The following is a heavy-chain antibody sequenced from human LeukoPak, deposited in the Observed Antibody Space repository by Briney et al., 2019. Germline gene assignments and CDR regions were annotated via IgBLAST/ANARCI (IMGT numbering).Heavy chain of an antibody. CDR1: GGSISSYY. Sequence: PSETLSPTCTVSGGSISSYYWSWIRQPPGKGLEWIGYIYYSGSTNYNPSLKSRVTISADTSKNQFSLKLSSVTAADTAVYYCARDDYGDFDYWGQGTLVTVSS. CDR2: IYYSGST. V-gene: IGHV4-59*01. J-gene: IGHJ4*02. CDR3: ARDDYGDFDY. D-gene: IGHD4-17*01.